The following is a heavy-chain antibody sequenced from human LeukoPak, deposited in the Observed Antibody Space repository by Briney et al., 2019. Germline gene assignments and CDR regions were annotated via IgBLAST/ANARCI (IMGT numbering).Heavy chain of an antibody. Sequence: SETLSLTCTVSGGSISSYYWSWIRQPPGMGLEWIGYIYYSGSANYNPSLKNRVTISVDTSKDQFSLRLTSVTAADTAMYYCARSFLGDWYFDLWGRGTLVTVSS. CDR1: GGSISSYY. J-gene: IGHJ2*01. V-gene: IGHV4-59*01. D-gene: IGHD1-26*01. CDR2: IYYSGSA. CDR3: ARSFLGDWYFDL.